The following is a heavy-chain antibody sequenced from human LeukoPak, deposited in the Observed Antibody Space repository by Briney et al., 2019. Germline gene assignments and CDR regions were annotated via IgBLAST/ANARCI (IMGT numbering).Heavy chain of an antibody. Sequence: SETLSLTCAVYGGSFSGYYWSWIRQPPGKGLEWIGEINHSGSTNYNPSLKSRVTISVHTSKNQFSLKLSSVTAADTAVYYCARLRSSRKSSGRHYYYGMDVWGQGTTVTVSS. V-gene: IGHV4-34*01. J-gene: IGHJ6*02. CDR1: GGSFSGYY. D-gene: IGHD6-19*01. CDR2: INHSGST. CDR3: ARLRSSRKSSGRHYYYGMDV.